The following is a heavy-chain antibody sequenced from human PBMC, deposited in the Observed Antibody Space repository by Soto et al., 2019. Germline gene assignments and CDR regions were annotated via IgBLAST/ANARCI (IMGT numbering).Heavy chain of an antibody. J-gene: IGHJ4*02. D-gene: IGHD2-2*01. Sequence: PGGSLRLSCAASVFTVSSYAMHWVRQAPGKGLEWVAVISYDGSNKYYADSVKGRFTISRDNSKNTLYLQMNSLRAEDTAVYYCARGPSSLTRFDYWGQGILVTVSS. CDR2: ISYDGSNK. V-gene: IGHV3-30-3*01. CDR3: ARGPSSLTRFDY. CDR1: VFTVSSYA.